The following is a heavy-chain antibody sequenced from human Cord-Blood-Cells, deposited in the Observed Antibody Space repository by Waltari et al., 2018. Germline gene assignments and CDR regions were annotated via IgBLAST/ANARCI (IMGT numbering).Heavy chain of an antibody. CDR2: IYYSGST. CDR1: GGSISSYY. J-gene: IGHJ3*02. D-gene: IGHD5-12*01. CDR3: ARASGRGYSGYKDAFDI. Sequence: QVQLQESGPGLVKPSETLSLTCTVSGGSISSYYWSWIRQPPGKGLEWIGYIYYSGSTNYNPSLKIRVTISVDTSKNQFSLKLSSVTAADTAVYYCARASGRGYSGYKDAFDIWGQGTMVTVSS. V-gene: IGHV4-59*01.